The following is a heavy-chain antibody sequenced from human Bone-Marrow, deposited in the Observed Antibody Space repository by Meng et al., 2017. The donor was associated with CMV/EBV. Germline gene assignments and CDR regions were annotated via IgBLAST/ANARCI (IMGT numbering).Heavy chain of an antibody. CDR1: GGSVRSGNYY. Sequence: SETLSLTCTVSGGSVRSGNYYWSWIRQPPGKGLEWIGYTYYGGSADYNSSLKSRVTISIDTSQNQFSLKLNSVTAADTAVYYCARAERFSKRFDPWGQGTLVTASS. CDR3: ARAERFSKRFDP. CDR2: TYYGGSA. J-gene: IGHJ5*02. D-gene: IGHD1-1*01. V-gene: IGHV4-61*01.